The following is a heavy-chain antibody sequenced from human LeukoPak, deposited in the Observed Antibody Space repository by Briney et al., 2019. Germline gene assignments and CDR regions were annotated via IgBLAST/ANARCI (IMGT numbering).Heavy chain of an antibody. V-gene: IGHV5-51*01. Sequence: GESLKISCKGSGYSFTSYWIGWVRQMPGKGLEWMGIIYPGDSDTRYSPSFQGQVTISADKSISTAYLQWSSLKASDTAMYYCTGHRSGDGMLAGGEACFDYWGQGTLVTVSS. D-gene: IGHD4-17*01. J-gene: IGHJ4*02. CDR3: TGHRSGDGMLAGGEACFDY. CDR2: IYPGDSDT. CDR1: GYSFTSYW.